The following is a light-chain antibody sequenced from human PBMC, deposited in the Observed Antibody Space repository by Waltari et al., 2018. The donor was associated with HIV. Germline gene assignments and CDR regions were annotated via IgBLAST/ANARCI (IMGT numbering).Light chain of an antibody. Sequence: QSFLTQPPSASGTPAQTVTISSSGSSSNIENDNVYWYQHLPGMTPKLLIYKNFLRPSGVPDRFAASKSGTSASLTISGLRSADEADYYCVGWDSSLSAYVFGAGTKVAVL. CDR2: KNF. CDR1: SSNIENDN. CDR3: VGWDSSLSAYV. V-gene: IGLV1-47*01. J-gene: IGLJ1*01.